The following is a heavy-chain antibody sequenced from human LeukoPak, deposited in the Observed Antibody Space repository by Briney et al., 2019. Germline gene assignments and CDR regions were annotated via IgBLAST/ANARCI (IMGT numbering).Heavy chain of an antibody. V-gene: IGHV3-30*02. CDR1: GFTFSSYG. CDR3: AKDRVLRYFDWLFDLDY. D-gene: IGHD3-9*01. J-gene: IGHJ4*02. CDR2: IRYDGSNK. Sequence: GGSLRLSCVASGFTFSSYGMHWVRQAPGKGLEWVAFIRYDGSNKYYADSVKGRFTISRDNYTNTLYLQMNSLRAEDTAVYYCAKDRVLRYFDWLFDLDYWGQGTLVTVSS.